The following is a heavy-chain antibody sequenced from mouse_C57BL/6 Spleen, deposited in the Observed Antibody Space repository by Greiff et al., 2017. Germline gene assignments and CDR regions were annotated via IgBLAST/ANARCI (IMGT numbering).Heavy chain of an antibody. CDR3: AREWDYYCSSPFAY. V-gene: IGHV5-17*01. CDR2: ISSGSSTI. Sequence: EVMLVESGGGLVKPGGSLKLSCAASGFTFSDYGMHWVRQAPEKGLEWVAYISSGSSTIYYADTVKGRFTISRDNAKNTLFLQMTSLRSEDTAIYYCAREWDYYCSSPFAYWGQGTLVTVSA. J-gene: IGHJ3*01. CDR1: GFTFSDYG. D-gene: IGHD1-1*01.